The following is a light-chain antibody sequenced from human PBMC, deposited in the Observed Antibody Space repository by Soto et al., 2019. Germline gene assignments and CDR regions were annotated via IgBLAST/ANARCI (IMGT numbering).Light chain of an antibody. CDR3: QRSNNWPLT. J-gene: IGKJ4*02. V-gene: IGKV3-15*01. CDR1: QGIGDT. Sequence: EVVLPQSPATLSVSAGEGVTLSCRASQGIGDTLAWYKHQPGQTPSLLIYDTSARATGVPARLRGSMSGQEFTLPLHSLQSEDGSMDDGQRSNNWPLTFGGGTKVDIK. CDR2: DTS.